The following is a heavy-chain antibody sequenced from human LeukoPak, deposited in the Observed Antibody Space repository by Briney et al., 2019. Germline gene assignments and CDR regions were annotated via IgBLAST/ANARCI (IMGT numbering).Heavy chain of an antibody. V-gene: IGHV7-4-1*02. Sequence: GASVKVSCKASGYTFTGHAMNWVRQAPGQGPEWMGYINTKTGNPTYAQGFTGRFVSSLDTSVSTAYLQISSLKPEDTGVYYCAKGGWVAVTGMDSWGQGTLVTVSS. CDR2: INTKTGNP. CDR3: AKGGWVAVTGMDS. CDR1: GYTFTGHA. J-gene: IGHJ4*02. D-gene: IGHD6-19*01.